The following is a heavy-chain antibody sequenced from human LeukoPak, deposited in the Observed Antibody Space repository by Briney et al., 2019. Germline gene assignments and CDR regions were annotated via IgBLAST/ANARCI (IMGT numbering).Heavy chain of an antibody. CDR3: ASSRGYSYGRKFDY. Sequence: SETLSLTCAVSGGSISSGGYSWSWIRQPPGKGLERIGYIYHSGSTYYNPSLKSRVTISVDRSKNQFSLKLSSVTAADTAVYYCASSRGYSYGRKFDYWGQGTLVTVSS. D-gene: IGHD5-18*01. J-gene: IGHJ4*02. V-gene: IGHV4-30-2*01. CDR2: IYHSGST. CDR1: GGSISSGGYS.